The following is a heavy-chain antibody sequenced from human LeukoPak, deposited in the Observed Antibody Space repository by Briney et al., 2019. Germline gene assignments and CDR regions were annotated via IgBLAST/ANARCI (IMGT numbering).Heavy chain of an antibody. V-gene: IGHV1-24*01. CDR1: GYTLSQLA. CDR3: VTDSGRYYYF. J-gene: IGHJ4*02. CDR2: FDPEDGET. D-gene: IGHD3-10*01. Sequence: ASVKVSCKVSGYTLSQLAIHWVRQAPGKGFEWMGGFDPEDGETIYTQHFQGRVTMTEDTSTNTAYMELSSLTSADTAVYYCVTDSGRYYYFWGQGTLVTVSS.